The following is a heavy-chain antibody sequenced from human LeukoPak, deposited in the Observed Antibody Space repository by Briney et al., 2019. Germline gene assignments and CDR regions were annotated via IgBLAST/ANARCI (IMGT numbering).Heavy chain of an antibody. Sequence: PGGSLRLSCAASGFTFSNYWMHWVRQAPGKGLVWVSRINSDGINTSYADSVKGRFTISRDNAKNTLYLQMNSLRAEDTAVYYCAKDLDEFTCFDYWGQGTLVTVSS. CDR2: INSDGINT. V-gene: IGHV3-74*01. CDR3: AKDLDEFTCFDY. J-gene: IGHJ4*02. CDR1: GFTFSNYW. D-gene: IGHD1-1*01.